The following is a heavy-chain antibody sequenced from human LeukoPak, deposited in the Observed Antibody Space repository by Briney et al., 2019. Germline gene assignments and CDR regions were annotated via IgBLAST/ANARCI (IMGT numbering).Heavy chain of an antibody. CDR1: GFTFSGSS. V-gene: IGHV3-21*01. CDR2: ISSSSSYI. CDR3: ARTTVITLIGY. D-gene: IGHD4-23*01. J-gene: IGHJ4*02. Sequence: GGSLRLSCAASGFTFSGSSMSWVRQAPGKGLEWVSSISSSSSYIYYADSVKGRFTVSRDNAKNSLYLLMNSLRAEDTAVYCCARTTVITLIGYWGQGTLVTVSS.